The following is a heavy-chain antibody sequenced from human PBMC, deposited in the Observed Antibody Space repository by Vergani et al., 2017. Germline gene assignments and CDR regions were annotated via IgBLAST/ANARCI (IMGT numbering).Heavy chain of an antibody. D-gene: IGHD2-15*01. Sequence: EVHLLESGGGLVQSGGSLRLSCAASGFTFSNSAVSWVRQAPGRGLAWVSSISGPGLSTYDADSVKGRFSISRDKSKNTVFLQMHSLRAEDTAIYYCAKEGGGYCSGGTCYPEYWGQGTLVIVSS. CDR3: AKEGGGYCSGGTCYPEY. CDR1: GFTFSNSA. J-gene: IGHJ4*02. V-gene: IGHV3-23*01. CDR2: ISGPGLST.